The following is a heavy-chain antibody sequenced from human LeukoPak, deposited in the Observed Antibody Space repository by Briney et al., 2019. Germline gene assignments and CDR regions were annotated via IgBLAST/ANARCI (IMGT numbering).Heavy chain of an antibody. CDR1: VFTFSSYS. CDR3: ARDILWFGELRVAYYDY. J-gene: IGHJ4*02. CDR2: ISTTSSYI. Sequence: GGSLRLSCAASVFTFSSYSMNWVRQAPGKGLEWVSSISTTSSYIYYADSVKGRFTISRDNAKNSLYLQMNSLRAEDTAVYYCARDILWFGELRVAYYDYWGQGTLVTVSS. D-gene: IGHD3-10*01. V-gene: IGHV3-21*01.